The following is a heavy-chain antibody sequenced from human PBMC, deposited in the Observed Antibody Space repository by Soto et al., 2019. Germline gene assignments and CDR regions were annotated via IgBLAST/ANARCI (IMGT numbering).Heavy chain of an antibody. Sequence: QVQLVQSGAEVKKPGASVKVSCKASGYTFTSYDINWVRQATGQGLEWMGWMNPNSGNTGYAQKFQGRVTMTRNTSISTAYMELSSLRAEDTAVYYCATGLFYYYDSSGYYPDAFDIWGQGTMVTVSS. CDR2: MNPNSGNT. J-gene: IGHJ3*02. CDR3: ATGLFYYYDSSGYYPDAFDI. V-gene: IGHV1-8*01. CDR1: GYTFTSYD. D-gene: IGHD3-22*01.